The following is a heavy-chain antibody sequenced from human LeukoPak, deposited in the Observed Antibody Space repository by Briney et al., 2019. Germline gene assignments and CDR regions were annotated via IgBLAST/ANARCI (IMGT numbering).Heavy chain of an antibody. Sequence: ASVKVSCKASGGTFSSYAISWVRQAPGQGLEWMGGIIPIFGTANYAQKFQGRVTITADKSTSTAYVELSSLRSEDTAVYYCAREYLEYYFDYWGQGTLVTVSS. D-gene: IGHD3-3*01. CDR3: AREYLEYYFDY. J-gene: IGHJ4*02. CDR2: IIPIFGTA. V-gene: IGHV1-69*06. CDR1: GGTFSSYA.